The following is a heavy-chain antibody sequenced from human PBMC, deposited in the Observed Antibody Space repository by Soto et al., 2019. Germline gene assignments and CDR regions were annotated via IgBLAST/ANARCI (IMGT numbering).Heavy chain of an antibody. CDR3: AGDLRGYSYGGGGFDY. D-gene: IGHD5-18*01. CDR2: INAGNGNT. V-gene: IGHV1-3*01. CDR1: GYTFTSYA. Sequence: QVQLVQSGAEVKKPGASVKVSCKASGYTFTSYAMPWVRQAPGHRLEWMGWINAGNGNTKYSQKFQGRVTITRDTSASTDDMELSSLRSEDTAVYYCAGDLRGYSYGGGGFDYCGQGNLVTVSS. J-gene: IGHJ4*02.